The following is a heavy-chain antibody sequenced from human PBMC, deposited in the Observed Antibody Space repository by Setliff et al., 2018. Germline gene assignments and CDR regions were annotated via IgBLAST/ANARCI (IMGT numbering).Heavy chain of an antibody. CDR2: IKQDGSEK. CDR1: GFTFSSYW. D-gene: IGHD3-22*01. J-gene: IGHJ4*02. CDR3: ARASGTFYYDSSQNFDY. V-gene: IGHV3-7*01. Sequence: GGSLRLSCAAPGFTFSSYWMSWVRQAPGKGLEWVANIKQDGSEKYYVDSVKGRFTISRDNAKNSLYLQMNSLRAEDTAVYYCARASGTFYYDSSQNFDYWGQGTLVTVSS.